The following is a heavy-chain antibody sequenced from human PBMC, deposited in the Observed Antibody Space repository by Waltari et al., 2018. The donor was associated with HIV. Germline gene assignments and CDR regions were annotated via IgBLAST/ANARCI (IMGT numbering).Heavy chain of an antibody. CDR1: GGSISSRGFY. Sequence: QLQLQESGPGLVKPSETLSLTCTVSGGSISSRGFYWGWIRQPPGKGLEWFATLYYSGSTYYNPSLKSRVTISVDTSKNQFSLKLSSVTAADTAVYYCARQIQCSGGSCHDAYFDYWGQGTLVTVSS. CDR3: ARQIQCSGGSCHDAYFDY. J-gene: IGHJ4*02. V-gene: IGHV4-39*01. D-gene: IGHD2-15*01. CDR2: LYYSGST.